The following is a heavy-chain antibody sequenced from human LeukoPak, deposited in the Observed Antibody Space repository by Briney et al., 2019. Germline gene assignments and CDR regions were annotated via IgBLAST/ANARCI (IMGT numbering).Heavy chain of an antibody. Sequence: PGGSLRLSCAASGFTVSSNYMSWVRQAPGKGLEWVSVIYSGGSTYYADSVKGRFTISRDNSKNTLYLQMNSLRAEDTAVYYCARALDDSSGYYQYYFDYWGQGTLVTVSS. J-gene: IGHJ4*02. CDR2: IYSGGST. V-gene: IGHV3-66*01. D-gene: IGHD3-22*01. CDR3: ARALDDSSGYYQYYFDY. CDR1: GFTVSSNY.